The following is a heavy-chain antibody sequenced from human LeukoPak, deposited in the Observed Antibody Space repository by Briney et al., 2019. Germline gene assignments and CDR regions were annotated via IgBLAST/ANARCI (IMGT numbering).Heavy chain of an antibody. CDR1: GYTFTSYY. V-gene: IGHV1-46*03. D-gene: IGHD3-22*01. CDR2: INPSGSST. J-gene: IGHJ6*03. CDR3: ARGHYDSSGYANYYYYYYMDV. Sequence: ASVKVSCKASGYTFTSYYMHWLRHSPGQGLEWMGIINPSGSSTSYAQKFQGRVTMTRDTSTRTVYMELSSLRSEDTAVYYCARGHYDSSGYANYYYYYYMDVWGKGTTVTVSS.